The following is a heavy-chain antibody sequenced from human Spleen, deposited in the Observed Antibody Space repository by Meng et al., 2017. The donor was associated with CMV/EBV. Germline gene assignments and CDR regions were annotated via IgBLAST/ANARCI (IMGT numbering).Heavy chain of an antibody. J-gene: IGHJ4*02. CDR2: IYYSGST. V-gene: IGHV4-61*01. Sequence: GSSVSSGSYYWSWIRQPPGKGLEWIGYIYYSGSTNYNRSLKSRVTISGDTSKKQFSLKLSSVTAADTAIYYCARSGEYQLQKYYFDYWGQGTLVTVSS. D-gene: IGHD2-2*01. CDR3: ARSGEYQLQKYYFDY. CDR1: GSSVSSGSYY.